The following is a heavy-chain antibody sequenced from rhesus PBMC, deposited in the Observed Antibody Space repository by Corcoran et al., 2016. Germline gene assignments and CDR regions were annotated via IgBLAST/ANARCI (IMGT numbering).Heavy chain of an antibody. CDR2: IYGSGGST. V-gene: IGHV4-160*01. Sequence: QVQLQESGPGLVKPSETLSLTCTVSGGSISDSYYWSWIRQPPGKGLEWMGRIYGSGGSTNYNPSLKSRVTISRDTSKNQFSLKLSSVTAADTAVYYCARDRRYSGYGYFDYWGQGVLVTVSS. J-gene: IGHJ4*01. CDR1: GGSISDSYY. D-gene: IGHD5-24*01. CDR3: ARDRRYSGYGYFDY.